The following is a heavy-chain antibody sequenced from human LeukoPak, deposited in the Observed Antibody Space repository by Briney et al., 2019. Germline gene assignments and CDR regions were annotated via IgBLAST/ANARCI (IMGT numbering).Heavy chain of an antibody. J-gene: IGHJ4*02. CDR1: GGSIDSSSYY. CDR3: ARQTGSGLFILP. CDR2: IYYSGNT. V-gene: IGHV4-39*01. Sequence: SETLSLTCAVSGGSIDSSSYYWGWIRQPPGKGLEWIGSIYYSGNTYYNASLKSQVSISIDTSKNQFSLKLTSVTAADTAVYYCARQTGSGLFILPGGQGTLVTVSS. D-gene: IGHD3/OR15-3a*01.